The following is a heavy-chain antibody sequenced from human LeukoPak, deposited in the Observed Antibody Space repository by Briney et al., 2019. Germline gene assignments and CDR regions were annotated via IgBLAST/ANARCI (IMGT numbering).Heavy chain of an antibody. Sequence: GGSLRLSCAASGSTFSSYAMSWVRQAPGKGLEWVSAISGSGGSTYYADSVKGRFTISRDNSKNTLYLQMNSLRAEDTAVYYCAKDHGSSWRYFDYWGQGTLVTVSS. CDR3: AKDHGSSWRYFDY. J-gene: IGHJ4*02. D-gene: IGHD6-13*01. CDR2: ISGSGGST. V-gene: IGHV3-23*01. CDR1: GSTFSSYA.